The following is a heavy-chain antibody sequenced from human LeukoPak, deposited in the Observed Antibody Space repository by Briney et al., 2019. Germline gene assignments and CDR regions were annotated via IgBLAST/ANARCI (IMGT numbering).Heavy chain of an antibody. V-gene: IGHV4-30-2*01. J-gene: IGHJ5*02. CDR1: GGSISSGGYY. CDR3: GGLAAAKSWFDP. CDR2: IYHSGST. Sequence: PPQTLSLTCTVSGGSISSGGYYWSWIRQPPGKGLEWIGYIYHSGSTYYNPSLKSRVTISVDRSKNQFSLKLSSVTAADTAVYYCGGLAAAKSWFDPWGQGTLVTVSS. D-gene: IGHD6-13*01.